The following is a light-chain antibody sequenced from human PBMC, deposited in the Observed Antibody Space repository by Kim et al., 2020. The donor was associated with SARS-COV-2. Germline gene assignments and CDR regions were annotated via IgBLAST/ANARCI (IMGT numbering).Light chain of an antibody. Sequence: SYELTQPTSVSVAPGKTAIITCGGTNIGRKSVHWYQQKSAQAPVLVIYSDNHRPSGIPERFSGSNSGNPATLTLSRVEVADEAAYYCQVWDSTVDHWVFG. J-gene: IGLJ3*02. CDR3: QVWDSTVDHWV. V-gene: IGLV3-21*04. CDR2: SDN. CDR1: NIGRKS.